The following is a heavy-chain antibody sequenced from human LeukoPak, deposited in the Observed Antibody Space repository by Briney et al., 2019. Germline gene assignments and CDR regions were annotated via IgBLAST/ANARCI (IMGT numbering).Heavy chain of an antibody. CDR1: GFTFSSYG. Sequence: PGGSLRLSCAASGFTFSSYGMHWVRQAPGKGLEWVSAISGSGGSTYYADSVKGRFTISRDNSKNTLYLQMNSLRAEDTAVYYCAKGPYYYYYMDVWGKGTTVTVSS. J-gene: IGHJ6*03. CDR3: AKGPYYYYYMDV. CDR2: ISGSGGST. V-gene: IGHV3-23*01.